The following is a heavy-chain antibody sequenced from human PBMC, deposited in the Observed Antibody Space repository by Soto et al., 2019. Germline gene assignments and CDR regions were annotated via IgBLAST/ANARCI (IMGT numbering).Heavy chain of an antibody. D-gene: IGHD3-22*01. CDR1: GFTFSSYA. J-gene: IGHJ4*02. CDR2: ISGTGIST. Sequence: GSLRLSCAASGFTFSSYAMSWVRQAPGKGLEWVSAISGTGISTYYADSVKGRFTISRDNSRNTLYLQMNSLRAEDTAVYYCAKGYSSGYYFLFDYWGQGTLVTVSS. V-gene: IGHV3-23*01. CDR3: AKGYSSGYYFLFDY.